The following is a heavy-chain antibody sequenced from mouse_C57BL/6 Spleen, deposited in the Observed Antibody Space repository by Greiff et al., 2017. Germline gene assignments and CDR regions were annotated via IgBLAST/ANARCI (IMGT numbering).Heavy chain of an antibody. J-gene: IGHJ2*01. V-gene: IGHV1-69*01. D-gene: IGHD3-2*02. CDR2: IDPSDSYT. Sequence: QVQLQPSGAELVMPGASVKLSCKASGYTFTSYWMHWVKQRPGQGLEWIGEIDPSDSYTNYNQKFKGKSTLTVDKSSSTAYMQLSSLTSEDSAVYYCARGKTAQATDYWGQGTTLTVSS. CDR1: GYTFTSYW. CDR3: ARGKTAQATDY.